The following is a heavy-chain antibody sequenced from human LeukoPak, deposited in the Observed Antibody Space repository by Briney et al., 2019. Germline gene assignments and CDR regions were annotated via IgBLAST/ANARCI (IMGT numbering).Heavy chain of an antibody. D-gene: IGHD3-10*01. CDR3: ARRRGGSGSYYNAYFDY. Sequence: GESLKISCKGSGYSFTSYWIGWVRQMPGKGLEWKGIIYPGDSDTRYSPSFQGQVTISADKSISTAYLQWSSLKASDTAMYYCARRRGGSGSYYNAYFDYWGQGTLVTVSS. J-gene: IGHJ4*02. CDR1: GYSFTSYW. V-gene: IGHV5-51*01. CDR2: IYPGDSDT.